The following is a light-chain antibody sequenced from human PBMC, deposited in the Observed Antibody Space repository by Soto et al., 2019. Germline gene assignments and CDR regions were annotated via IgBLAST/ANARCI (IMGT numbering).Light chain of an antibody. CDR1: QTISSW. V-gene: IGKV1-5*03. Sequence: DIQMTQSPSTLSGSVGDRVTITFLASQTISSWLAWYQQKPGKAPKRLIYKASTLKRGVPSRFSGSGSGTEFTLTISSLQPEDFATYYCLQDFNYPWTFGQVTKVDI. CDR3: LQDFNYPWT. J-gene: IGKJ1*01. CDR2: KAS.